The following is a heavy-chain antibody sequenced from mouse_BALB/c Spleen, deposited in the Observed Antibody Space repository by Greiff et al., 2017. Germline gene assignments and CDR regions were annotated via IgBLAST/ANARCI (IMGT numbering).Heavy chain of an antibody. V-gene: IGHV5-12-1*01. D-gene: IGHD6-1*01. CDR3: ARHSSPSYAMDY. Sequence: DVQLQESGGGLVKPGGSLKLSCAASGFAFSSYDMSWVRQTPEKRLEWVAYISSGGGSTYYPDTVKGRFTISRDNAKNTLYLQMSSLKSEDTAMYYCARHSSPSYAMDYWGQGTSVTVSS. CDR2: ISSGGGST. J-gene: IGHJ4*01. CDR1: GFAFSSYD.